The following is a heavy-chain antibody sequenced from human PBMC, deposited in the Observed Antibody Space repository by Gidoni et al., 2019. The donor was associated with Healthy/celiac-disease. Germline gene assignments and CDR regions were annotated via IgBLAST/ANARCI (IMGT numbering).Heavy chain of an antibody. CDR2: INAGNGNK. CDR3: ARTPSQNYWNYVVWYFDL. D-gene: IGHD1-7*01. Sequence: QVQLGQSGAAVKKPGASVKVSCKASGYTFTSYAMHWVRQAPGQRLELMGGINAGNGNKKYSQKFQGRVTITRDTSASTAYMELSSLRSEDTAVYYCARTPSQNYWNYVVWYFDLWGRGTLVTVSS. V-gene: IGHV1-3*01. J-gene: IGHJ2*01. CDR1: GYTFTSYA.